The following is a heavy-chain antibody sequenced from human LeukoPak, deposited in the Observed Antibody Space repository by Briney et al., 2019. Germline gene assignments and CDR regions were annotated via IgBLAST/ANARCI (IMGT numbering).Heavy chain of an antibody. Sequence: ASVTVSCKASGYTFTSYYMHWVRQAPGQGLEWMGIINPSGGSTSYAQKFQGRVTMTRDTSTSTVYMELSSLRSEDTAVYYCARHYCSGGSCHYYYYGMDVWGQGTTVTVSS. CDR3: ARHYCSGGSCHYYYYGMDV. CDR1: GYTFTSYY. J-gene: IGHJ6*02. V-gene: IGHV1-46*01. D-gene: IGHD2-15*01. CDR2: INPSGGST.